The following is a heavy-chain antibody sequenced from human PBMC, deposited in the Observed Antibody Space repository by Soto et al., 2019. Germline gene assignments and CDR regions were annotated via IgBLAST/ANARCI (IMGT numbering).Heavy chain of an antibody. CDR3: ARGAAHSSGQ. Sequence: EVQLVESGGGLVQPGGPLSPSFAAPGFTFSNNNMSWFRQAPGKGLEGVSVIYTGGTTYYADSVKGRFSISRDISKNTIYLQMNSLRAEDTALYYCARGAAHSSGQWGQGTLVTVSS. CDR1: GFTFSNNN. CDR2: IYTGGTT. V-gene: IGHV3-66*01. J-gene: IGHJ4*02. D-gene: IGHD3-22*01.